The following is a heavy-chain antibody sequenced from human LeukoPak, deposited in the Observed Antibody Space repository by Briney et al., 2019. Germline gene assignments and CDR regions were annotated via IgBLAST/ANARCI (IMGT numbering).Heavy chain of an antibody. CDR2: IYPADSDT. D-gene: IGHD3-10*01. V-gene: IGHV5-51*01. CDR3: ARRRGQLWSDAFDM. Sequence: GESLKISCKASGYSFSDYWIGWVRQMPVKGLESMGTIYPADSDTRYSPSFQGQVTISADKSITTAYLQWSSLKASDSAMYYCARRRGQLWSDAFDMWGQGTMVTVSS. J-gene: IGHJ3*02. CDR1: GYSFSDYW.